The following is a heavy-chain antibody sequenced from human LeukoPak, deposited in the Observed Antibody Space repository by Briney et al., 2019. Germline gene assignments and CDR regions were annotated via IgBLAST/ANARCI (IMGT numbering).Heavy chain of an antibody. J-gene: IGHJ3*02. CDR3: ARDIPTTGGGRAFDI. V-gene: IGHV4-31*03. D-gene: IGHD4-17*01. CDR1: GGSISSGGYY. Sequence: SETLSLTCTVSGGSISSGGYYWSCIRQHPGKGLERSGYIYYSGSTYYNPSLKSRVTISVDTSKNQFSLKLSSVTAADTAVYYCARDIPTTGGGRAFDIWGQGTMVTVSS. CDR2: IYYSGST.